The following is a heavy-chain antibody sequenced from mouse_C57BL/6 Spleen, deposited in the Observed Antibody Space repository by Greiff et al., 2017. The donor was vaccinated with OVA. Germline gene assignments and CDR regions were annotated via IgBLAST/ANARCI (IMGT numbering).Heavy chain of an antibody. J-gene: IGHJ3*01. Sequence: EVKLVESGPGLVKPSQSLSLTCSVTGYSITSGYYWNWIRQFPGNKLEWMGYISYDGSNNYNPSLKNRISITRDTSKNQFFLKLNSVTTADTATXYCARGDYDSSAYWGQGTLVTVSA. CDR1: GYSITSGYY. CDR2: ISYDGSN. V-gene: IGHV3-6*01. CDR3: ARGDYDSSAY. D-gene: IGHD2-4*01.